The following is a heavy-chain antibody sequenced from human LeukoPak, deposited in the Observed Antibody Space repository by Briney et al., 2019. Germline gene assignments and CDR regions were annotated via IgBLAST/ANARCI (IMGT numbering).Heavy chain of an antibody. CDR1: GFTFSSYW. CDR3: ARRYFDY. CDR2: IKQDGSEK. V-gene: IGHV3-7*01. Sequence: HPGGSLRLSCAASGFTFSSYWISWVRQAPGKGLEWVANIKQDGSEKYYVDSVKGRFTISRDSAKNSLYLQMNSLRAEDTAVYYCARRYFDYWGQGTPVTVSS. J-gene: IGHJ4*02.